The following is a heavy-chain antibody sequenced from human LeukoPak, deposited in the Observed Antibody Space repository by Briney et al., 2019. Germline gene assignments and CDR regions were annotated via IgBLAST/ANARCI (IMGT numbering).Heavy chain of an antibody. Sequence: PGGSLRLSCAASGFTFSSYAMSWVRQAPGKGLEWVSAISGSGGSTYYADSVKGRFTISRDNSKNTLYLQMNSLRAEDTAVYYCAKDKRVHTMREPFDYWGQGTLVTVSS. V-gene: IGHV3-23*01. CDR3: AKDKRVHTMREPFDY. J-gene: IGHJ4*02. D-gene: IGHD1-26*01. CDR2: ISGSGGST. CDR1: GFTFSSYA.